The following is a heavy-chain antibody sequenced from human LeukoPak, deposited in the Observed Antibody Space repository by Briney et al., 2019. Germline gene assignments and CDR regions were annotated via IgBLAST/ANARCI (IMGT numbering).Heavy chain of an antibody. CDR1: GGSVSTSDYY. J-gene: IGHJ4*02. Sequence: KPSETLSLTCTVSGGSVSTSDYYWAWIRQPPGKGLEWIGDIFHNGKTNYNPSLKGRVTISIDTSNNQFSLRLPSVTAADTAVYYCARIFDSWGQETLVTVSS. CDR3: ARIFDS. CDR2: IFHNGKT. V-gene: IGHV4-39*07.